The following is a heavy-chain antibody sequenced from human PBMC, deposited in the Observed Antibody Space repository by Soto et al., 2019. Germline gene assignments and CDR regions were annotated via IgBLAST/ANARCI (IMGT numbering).Heavy chain of an antibody. Sequence: SVKVSCKASGYTFTCRDLHWVRQAPGQALEWIGWITPFNGNTNYAQKFKDRVTITRGRSMRTAYMELSSLTSEDTAVYYCARVMSAGHSDYWGHGTLVTVSS. CDR2: ITPFNGNT. V-gene: IGHV1-45*02. CDR1: GYTFTCRD. J-gene: IGHJ4*01. D-gene: IGHD6-19*01. CDR3: ARVMSAGHSDY.